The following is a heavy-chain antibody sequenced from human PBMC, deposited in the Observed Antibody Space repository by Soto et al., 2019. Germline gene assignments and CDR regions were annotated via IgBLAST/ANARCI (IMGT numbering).Heavy chain of an antibody. Sequence: PGESLKISCKGSGYSFTSYWISWVRQMPGKGLEWMGRIDPSDSYTNYSPSFQGHVTISADKSISTAYLQWSSLKASDTAMYYCERSLVQPHKGETLGIDYWGQGTMVTGSS. CDR2: IDPSDSYT. V-gene: IGHV5-10-1*01. D-gene: IGHD1-1*01. CDR1: GYSFTSYW. J-gene: IGHJ4*02. CDR3: ERSLVQPHKGETLGIDY.